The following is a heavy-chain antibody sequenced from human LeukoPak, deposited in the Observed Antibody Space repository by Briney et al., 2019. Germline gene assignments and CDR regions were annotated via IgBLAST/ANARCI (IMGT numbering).Heavy chain of an antibody. D-gene: IGHD2-2*01. CDR2: IYYSGST. CDR1: GGSISSYY. V-gene: IGHV4-59*12. J-gene: IGHJ4*02. CDR3: ARVIRSLFIVVVPAALGGYYFDY. Sequence: SETLSLTCTVSGGSISSYYWSWIRQPPGKGLEWSGYIYYSGSTNYNPSLKSRVTISVDTSKNQFSLKLSSVTAADTAVYYCARVIRSLFIVVVPAALGGYYFDYWGQGTLVTVSS.